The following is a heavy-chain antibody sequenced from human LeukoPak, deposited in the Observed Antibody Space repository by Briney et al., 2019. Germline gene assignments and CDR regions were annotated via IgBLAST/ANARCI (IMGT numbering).Heavy chain of an antibody. CDR3: ARDREVDTAMVYNWFDP. CDR1: GYTFISYG. CDR2: ISAYNGNT. J-gene: IGHJ5*02. Sequence: GASVKVSCKTSGYTFISYGISWVRQAPGQGLEWMGWISAYNGNTNYAQKLQGRVTMTTDTSTSTAYMELRSLRSDDTAVYYCARDREVDTAMVYNWFDPWGQGTLVTVSS. D-gene: IGHD5-18*01. V-gene: IGHV1-18*01.